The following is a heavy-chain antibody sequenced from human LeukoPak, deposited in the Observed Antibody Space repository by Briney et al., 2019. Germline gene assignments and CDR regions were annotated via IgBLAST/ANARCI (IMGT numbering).Heavy chain of an antibody. CDR3: AKDVREYSSSHFDY. J-gene: IGHJ4*02. Sequence: PAGGSLRLSCAASGFTFSSYAMSWVRQAPGKGLEWVSAISGSGGSTYYADSVKGRFTISRDNSKNTLYLQMNSLRAEDTAVYYCAKDVREYSSSHFDYWGQGTLVTVSS. CDR2: ISGSGGST. V-gene: IGHV3-23*01. D-gene: IGHD6-6*01. CDR1: GFTFSSYA.